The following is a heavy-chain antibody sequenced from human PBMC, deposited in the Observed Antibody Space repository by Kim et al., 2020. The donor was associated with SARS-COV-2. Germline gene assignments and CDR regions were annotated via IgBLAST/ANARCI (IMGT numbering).Heavy chain of an antibody. CDR2: ISSSSYI. CDR1: GFTFTKYS. D-gene: IGHD2-21*01. CDR3: ARGVEMQFDP. V-gene: IGHV3-21*01. J-gene: IGHJ5*02. Sequence: GGSLRLSCAASGFTFTKYSMNWVRQAPGKGLEWVSSISSSSYIYYADSLQGRFTISRDNAENSLYLQMNSLRAEDTAVYYCARGVEMQFDPWGQGTLVT.